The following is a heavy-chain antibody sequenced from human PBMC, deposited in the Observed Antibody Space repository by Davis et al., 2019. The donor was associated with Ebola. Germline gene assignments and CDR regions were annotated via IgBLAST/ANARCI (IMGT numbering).Heavy chain of an antibody. CDR1: GFTVSSNY. J-gene: IGHJ6*04. V-gene: IGHV3-53*01. Sequence: GGSLRLSCAASGFTVSSNYMTWVRQAPGKGLEWVSVIYNGGRTFYADSVKGRFTISRDNSKNTLYLQMNSLRAEDTAVYYCAKDSKLLWFGELLYPTSEGMDVWGKGTTVTVSS. CDR3: AKDSKLLWFGELLYPTSEGMDV. D-gene: IGHD3-10*01. CDR2: IYNGGRT.